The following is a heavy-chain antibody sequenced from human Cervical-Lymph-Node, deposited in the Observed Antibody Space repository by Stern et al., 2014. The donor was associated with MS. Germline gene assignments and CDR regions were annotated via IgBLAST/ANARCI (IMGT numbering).Heavy chain of an antibody. V-gene: IGHV3-30*18. CDR3: AKVGPHYDLWSAAPVAGY. CDR2: ISYDGSDR. D-gene: IGHD3-3*01. Sequence: QDQLVQSGGAVVQPGRSLRLSCAASGFTFSNYGMHWVRQAPGKGLEWVAVISYDGSDRYYADSVKGRFTISRDNSKNTIYLQMSSLTGDDTAVYYCAKVGPHYDLWSAAPVAGYWGQGTLVAVSS. CDR1: GFTFSNYG. J-gene: IGHJ4*02.